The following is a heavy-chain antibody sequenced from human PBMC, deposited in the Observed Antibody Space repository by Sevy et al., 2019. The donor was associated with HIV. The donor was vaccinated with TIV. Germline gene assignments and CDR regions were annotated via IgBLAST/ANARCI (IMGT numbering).Heavy chain of an antibody. V-gene: IGHV3-30*04. Sequence: GGSLRLSCAASGFTFTTYNMHWVRQTPGKGLEWVAVISYDGSNKFYADSVKGRFTISRDNSKNTLDLQMNSLSSEDTAIYYCARSPIGAVIFFDYWGQGTLVTVSS. CDR3: ARSPIGAVIFFDY. J-gene: IGHJ4*02. CDR1: GFTFTTYN. CDR2: ISYDGSNK. D-gene: IGHD6-6*01.